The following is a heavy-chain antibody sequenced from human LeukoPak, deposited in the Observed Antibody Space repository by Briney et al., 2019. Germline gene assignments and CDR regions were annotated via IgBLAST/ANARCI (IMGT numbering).Heavy chain of an antibody. V-gene: IGHV3-23*01. CDR2: ISRSGSST. CDR1: GFTFSAYA. D-gene: IGHD3-9*01. J-gene: IGHJ2*01. CDR3: AKGGDILSGYYLYWYFDL. Sequence: TGGSLRLSCAASGFTFSAYAMSWVRQAPGKGLEWVSAISRSGSSTDYADSEKGRFTISRDNSKNTLYLQMNSLRPEDTAVYYRAKGGDILSGYYLYWYFDLWGRGTLVTVSS.